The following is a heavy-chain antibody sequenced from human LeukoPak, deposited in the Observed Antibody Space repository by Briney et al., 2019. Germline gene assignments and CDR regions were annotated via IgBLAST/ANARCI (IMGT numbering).Heavy chain of an antibody. J-gene: IGHJ4*02. Sequence: GGSLSLSCAASGSTVSSSYMHWVRQASGKGLEWLGRIRSKANTYATAYAASVKGRFTISRDDSNNTAYLQMNSLKTEDTAVYYCTRRDSSVYYFDYWGQGTLVTVSS. CDR1: GSTVSSSY. CDR2: IRSKANTYAT. CDR3: TRRDSSVYYFDY. D-gene: IGHD6-19*01. V-gene: IGHV3-73*01.